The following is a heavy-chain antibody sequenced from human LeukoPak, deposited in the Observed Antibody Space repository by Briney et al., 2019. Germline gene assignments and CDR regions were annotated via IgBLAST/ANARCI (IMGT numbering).Heavy chain of an antibody. D-gene: IGHD3-10*01. Sequence: GGSLRLSCAASGFTFSSYAMHWVRQAPGKGLEWVAVISYDGSNKYYADSVKGRFTFSRDNSKNTLYLQMNSLRAEDTAVYYCARAAVYMVRGVITPLHSDYWGQGTLVTVSS. V-gene: IGHV3-30*04. J-gene: IGHJ4*02. CDR3: ARAAVYMVRGVITPLHSDY. CDR2: ISYDGSNK. CDR1: GFTFSSYA.